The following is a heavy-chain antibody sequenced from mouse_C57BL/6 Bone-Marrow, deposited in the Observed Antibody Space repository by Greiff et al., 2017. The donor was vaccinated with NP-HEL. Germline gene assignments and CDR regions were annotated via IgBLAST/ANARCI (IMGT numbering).Heavy chain of an antibody. CDR2: ISDGGSYT. J-gene: IGHJ1*03. CDR1: GFTFSSYA. CDR3: ARGGDPFDV. Sequence: DVKLVESGGGLVKPGGSLKLSCAASGFTFSSYAMSWVRQTPEKRLEWVATISDGGSYTYYPDNVKGRFTISRDNAKNNLYLQMSHLKSEDTAMYYCARGGDPFDVWGTGTTVTVSS. V-gene: IGHV5-4*03.